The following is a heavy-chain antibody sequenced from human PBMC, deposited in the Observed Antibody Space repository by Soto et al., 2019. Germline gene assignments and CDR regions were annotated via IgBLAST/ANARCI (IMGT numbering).Heavy chain of an antibody. CDR1: GFIFRDWF. Sequence: GGSLRLSCAASGFIFRDWFMSWIRQAPGKGLEWISYISKDSGRATRYADSVKGRFTISRDNAKNSVYLEMDSLRAEDTALYYCARDVDADFRTDFDYWGRGNLVTFSS. CDR2: ISKDSGRAT. J-gene: IGHJ4*02. V-gene: IGHV3-11*01. CDR3: ARDVDADFRTDFDY.